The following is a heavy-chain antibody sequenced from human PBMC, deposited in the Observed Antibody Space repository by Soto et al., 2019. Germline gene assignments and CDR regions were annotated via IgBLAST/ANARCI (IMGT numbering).Heavy chain of an antibody. CDR2: IYYSGST. J-gene: IGHJ4*02. CDR3: ARVLQSYDSSVAYFDY. D-gene: IGHD3-22*01. V-gene: IGHV4-31*03. Sequence: SETLSLTCTVSGGSISSGGYYWSWIRQHPGKGLEWIGYIYYSGSTYYNPSLKSRVTISVDTSKNQFSLKLSSVTAADTAVYYCARVLQSYDSSVAYFDYWGQGTLVTVSS. CDR1: GGSISSGGYY.